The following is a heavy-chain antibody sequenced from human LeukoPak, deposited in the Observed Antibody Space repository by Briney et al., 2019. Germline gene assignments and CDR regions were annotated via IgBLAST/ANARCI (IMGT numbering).Heavy chain of an antibody. V-gene: IGHV4-59*08. CDR2: IHYSGST. CDR3: ARQLVGARRFDR. D-gene: IGHD1-26*01. Sequence: SETLSLTCTVSGGSISSYYWSWIRQPPGKGLEWIGYIHYSGSTNYNPSLKSRVTISVDTSQNQFSLKLSSVTAADTAVFYCARQLVGARRFDRWGQGILVTVSS. J-gene: IGHJ4*02. CDR1: GGSISSYY.